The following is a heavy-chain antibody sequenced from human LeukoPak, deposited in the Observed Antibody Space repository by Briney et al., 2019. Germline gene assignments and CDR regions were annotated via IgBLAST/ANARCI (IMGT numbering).Heavy chain of an antibody. Sequence: GGSLRLSCAASGFTFSSHWMSWVRQAPGKGLEWVASIWYDGSNQYYADFVKGRFTISRDNSKNTLFLQMNSLTAEDTAVYYCTKHASYYYGSGDDYWGQGTLVTVSS. CDR2: IWYDGSNQ. CDR1: GFTFSSHW. V-gene: IGHV3-30*02. J-gene: IGHJ4*02. D-gene: IGHD3-10*01. CDR3: TKHASYYYGSGDDY.